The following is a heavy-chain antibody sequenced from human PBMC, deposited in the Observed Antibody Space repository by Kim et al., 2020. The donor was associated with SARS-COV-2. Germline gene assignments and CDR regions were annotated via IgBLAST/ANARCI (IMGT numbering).Heavy chain of an antibody. J-gene: IGHJ4*02. CDR1: GLTVSSNY. CDR3: ARNQYYGLGINYFDY. V-gene: IGHV3-53*01. D-gene: IGHD3-10*01. Sequence: GGSLRLSCAASGLTVSSNYMSWVRQAPGRGLEWVSVMFSGGSRYYADSVKGRFTISRDNSKNTLYLQMNSLRAEDTAENYCARNQYYGLGINYFDYWSQG. CDR2: MFSGGSR.